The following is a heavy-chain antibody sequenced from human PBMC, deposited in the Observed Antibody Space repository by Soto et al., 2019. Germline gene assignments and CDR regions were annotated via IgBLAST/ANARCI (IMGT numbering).Heavy chain of an antibody. J-gene: IGHJ6*02. CDR1: GGSISSYY. CDR3: ARWRFEVFTMRSYYYGMDV. Sequence: PSETLSLTCTVSGGSISSYYWSWIRQPPGKGLEWIGYIYYSGSTNYNPSLKSRVTMSIDTSKNQFSLKVNSVSAADTAVYYCARWRFEVFTMRSYYYGMDVWGQGTTVTVSS. CDR2: IYYSGST. D-gene: IGHD3-10*01. V-gene: IGHV4-59*12.